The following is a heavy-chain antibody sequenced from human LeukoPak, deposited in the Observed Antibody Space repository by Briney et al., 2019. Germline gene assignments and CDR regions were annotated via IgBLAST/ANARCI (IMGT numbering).Heavy chain of an antibody. D-gene: IGHD2-2*02. CDR2: ISSGGSTI. V-gene: IGHV3-11*01. Sequence: GGSLRLSCAAAGFTFSDYYMSWVRQAPGKGLEWVSYISSGGSTIYYADSVKGRFTISRDNAKNSLYLQMNSLRAEDTAVYYCARPSGCCSSTSCYMGYYYYMDVWGKGTTVTVSS. CDR3: ARPSGCCSSTSCYMGYYYYMDV. CDR1: GFTFSDYY. J-gene: IGHJ6*03.